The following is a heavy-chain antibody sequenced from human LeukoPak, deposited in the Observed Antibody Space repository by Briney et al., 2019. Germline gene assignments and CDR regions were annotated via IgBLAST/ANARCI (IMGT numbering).Heavy chain of an antibody. Sequence: GSLRLSCAASGFSFSDYYMSWIRQAPGKGLEWVSYISSSGTNVYYADSVKGRFTISRDNTKNSLYLQMNSLRAEDTAVYYCARDRHYYDSSGYPQWGQGTLVTVSS. V-gene: IGHV3-11*04. CDR1: GFSFSDYY. D-gene: IGHD3-22*01. J-gene: IGHJ4*02. CDR2: ISSSGTNV. CDR3: ARDRHYYDSSGYPQ.